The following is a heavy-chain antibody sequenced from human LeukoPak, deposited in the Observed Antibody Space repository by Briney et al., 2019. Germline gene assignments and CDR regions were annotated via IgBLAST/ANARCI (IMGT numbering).Heavy chain of an antibody. V-gene: IGHV4-34*01. Sequence: SETLSLTCAVYGGSFSTYYWSWVRQPPGSGLEWIGEINHSGSTNYNPSLKSRVTVSIDTSKNQFSLKLRSLTAAVTAIYFCARHGLGRGVYITRQYNYYMDVWGTGTAVTVSS. J-gene: IGHJ6*04. D-gene: IGHD3-10*01. CDR3: ARHGLGRGVYITRQYNYYMDV. CDR1: GGSFSTYY. CDR2: INHSGST.